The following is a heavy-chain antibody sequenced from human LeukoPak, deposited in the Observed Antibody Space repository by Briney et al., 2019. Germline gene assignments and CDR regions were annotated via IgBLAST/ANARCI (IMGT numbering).Heavy chain of an antibody. CDR1: GFTFSSYS. J-gene: IGHJ4*02. CDR2: ISSSNSYI. V-gene: IGHV3-21*01. D-gene: IGHD6-13*01. Sequence: GGSLRLSCAASGFTFSSYSLNWVRQAPGKGLEWVSSISSSNSYIYYADSVKGRFTISRDNAKNSLSLQMNSLRAEDTAVYYCAREREGIAAAGFDYWGQGTLVTVSS. CDR3: AREREGIAAAGFDY.